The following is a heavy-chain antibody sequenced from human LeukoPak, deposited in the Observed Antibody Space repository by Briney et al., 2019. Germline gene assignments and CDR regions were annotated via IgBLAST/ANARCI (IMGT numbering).Heavy chain of an antibody. D-gene: IGHD3-3*01. CDR2: INPKSGGT. V-gene: IGHV1-2*02. CDR3: ATKSSGYYMY. CDR1: GYTFTDYY. J-gene: IGHJ4*02. Sequence: ASVKVSCKTSGYTFTDYYMYWVRQAPGQGLEWMGWINPKSGGTNYAQKYQGRITMTRDASSSTAYMELSRLRSDDTAVYYCATKSSGYYMYWGQGSLVTVSS.